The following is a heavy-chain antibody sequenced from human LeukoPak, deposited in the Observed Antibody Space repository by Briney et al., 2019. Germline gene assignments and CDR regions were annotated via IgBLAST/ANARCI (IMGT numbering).Heavy chain of an antibody. CDR3: ARGGAGYCSSTSCHPYFDY. D-gene: IGHD2-2*01. Sequence: ASVKVSCKASGGTFISYAISWVRQAPGQGLEWMGGIIPIFGTANYAQKFQGRVTITTDESTSTAYMELSSLRSEDTAVYYCARGGAGYCSSTSCHPYFDYWGQGTLVTVSS. J-gene: IGHJ4*02. V-gene: IGHV1-69*05. CDR2: IIPIFGTA. CDR1: GGTFISYA.